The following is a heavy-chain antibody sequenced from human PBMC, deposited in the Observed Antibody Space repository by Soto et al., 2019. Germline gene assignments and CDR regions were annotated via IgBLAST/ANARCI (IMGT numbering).Heavy chain of an antibody. CDR1: GYTFTSYD. CDR2: MNPNSGNT. V-gene: IGHV1-8*01. J-gene: IGHJ6*03. CDR3: ARGKYGDYVFNYYYYMEV. Sequence: ASVKVSCKASGYTFTSYDINWVRKANGQGLERMGWMNPNSGNTGYAKKFQGRVTMTRNTSISTAYMELCSLRSEDTAVYYCARGKYGDYVFNYYYYMEVWGKGTTVTVSS. D-gene: IGHD4-17*01.